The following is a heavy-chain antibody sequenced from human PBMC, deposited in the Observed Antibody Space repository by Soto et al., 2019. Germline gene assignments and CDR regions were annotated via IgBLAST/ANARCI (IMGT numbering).Heavy chain of an antibody. Sequence: SVKVSCKASGFTFTSSAVQWVRQARGQRLEWIGWIVVGSGNTNYAQKFQERVTITRDKSTSPAYMELRSLRSEDTAVYYCAAESPLYTDTNGMYSGAQGTTVPVS. V-gene: IGHV1-58*01. CDR1: GFTFTSSA. CDR2: IVVGSGNT. J-gene: IGHJ6*02. CDR3: AAESPLYTDTNGMYS.